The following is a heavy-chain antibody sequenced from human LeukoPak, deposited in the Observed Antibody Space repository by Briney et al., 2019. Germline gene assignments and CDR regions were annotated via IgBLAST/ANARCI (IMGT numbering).Heavy chain of an antibody. CDR3: AKNSLLRGYPYNWFDP. V-gene: IGHV3-33*06. CDR2: IWYDGSNK. Sequence: PGGSLRLSCAAPGFTFSSYGMHWVRQAPGKGLEWAAVIWYDGSNKYYADSVKGRFTISRDNSKNTLYLQMNSLRAEDTAVYYCAKNSLLRGYPYNWFDPWGQGTLVTVSS. CDR1: GFTFSSYG. D-gene: IGHD3-22*01. J-gene: IGHJ5*02.